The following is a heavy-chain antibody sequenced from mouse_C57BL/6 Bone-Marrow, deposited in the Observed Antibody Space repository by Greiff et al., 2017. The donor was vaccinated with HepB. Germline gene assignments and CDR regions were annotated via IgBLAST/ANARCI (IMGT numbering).Heavy chain of an antibody. Sequence: VKLVESGPGLVQPSQSLSITCTVSGFSFTSYGVHWVRQSPGKGLEWLGVIWSGGSTDYNAAFISRLSTSKDNSKVQVFFKMNSLQADDTAIYYCAGGLRRRGFAYWGQGTLVTVSA. J-gene: IGHJ3*01. CDR2: IWSGGST. V-gene: IGHV2-2*01. D-gene: IGHD2-4*01. CDR3: AGGLRRRGFAY. CDR1: GFSFTSYG.